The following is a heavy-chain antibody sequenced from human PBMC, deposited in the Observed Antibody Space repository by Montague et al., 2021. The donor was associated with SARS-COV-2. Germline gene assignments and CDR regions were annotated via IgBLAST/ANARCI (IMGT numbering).Heavy chain of an antibody. D-gene: IGHD4-23*01. CDR3: VRERWYRFDA. Sequence: SLRLCCAASGFVFDDLYMGWVRQAPGKGLEWVGLRRNKIGSFATDYAASVRGRFTISRDESKSILYLQMNSLKNEDTAVYFCVRERWYRFDAWGQGTLVTVSS. CDR1: GFVFDDLY. J-gene: IGHJ5*02. CDR2: RRNKIGSFAT. V-gene: IGHV3-72*01.